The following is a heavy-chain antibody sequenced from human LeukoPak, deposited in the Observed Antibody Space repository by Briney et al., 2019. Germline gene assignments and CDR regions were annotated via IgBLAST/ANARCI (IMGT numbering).Heavy chain of an antibody. Sequence: ASVKVSCKASGYTFTSYYMHWVRQAPGQGLEWMGIINPSGGSTSYAQKFQGRVTITADKSTSTAYMELSSLRSEDTAVYYCARGGIAAAGTISSDFDYWGQGTLVTVSS. J-gene: IGHJ4*02. CDR1: GYTFTSYY. CDR3: ARGGIAAAGTISSDFDY. V-gene: IGHV1-46*01. CDR2: INPSGGST. D-gene: IGHD6-13*01.